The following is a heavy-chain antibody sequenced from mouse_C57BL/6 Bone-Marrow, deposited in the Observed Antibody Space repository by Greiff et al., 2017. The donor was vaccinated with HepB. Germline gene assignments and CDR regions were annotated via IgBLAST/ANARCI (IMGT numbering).Heavy chain of an antibody. CDR3: ARYGSRRYYFDY. Sequence: QVQLQQPGAELVKPGASVKMSCKASGYTFTSYWITWVKQRPGQGLEWIGDIYPGSGSTNYNEKFKSKATLTVDTSSSTAYMQLSSLTSEDSAVYYCARYGSRRYYFDYWGQGTTLTVSS. CDR2: IYPGSGST. D-gene: IGHD1-1*01. CDR1: GYTFTSYW. J-gene: IGHJ2*01. V-gene: IGHV1-55*01.